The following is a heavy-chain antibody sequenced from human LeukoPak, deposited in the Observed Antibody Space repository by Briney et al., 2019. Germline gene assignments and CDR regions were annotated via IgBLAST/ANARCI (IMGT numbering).Heavy chain of an antibody. Sequence: GGSLRLSCAASGSTFSSYAMIWVRQAPGKGLEWVSAIGGSGTSTLYADSVKGRFTISRDNSKNTLYLQMNSLRAEDTAVYYCAKTSQGHPPYYCSMDVWGQGTTVTVSS. J-gene: IGHJ6*02. CDR2: IGGSGTST. CDR3: AKTSQGHPPYYCSMDV. V-gene: IGHV3-23*01. CDR1: GSTFSSYA.